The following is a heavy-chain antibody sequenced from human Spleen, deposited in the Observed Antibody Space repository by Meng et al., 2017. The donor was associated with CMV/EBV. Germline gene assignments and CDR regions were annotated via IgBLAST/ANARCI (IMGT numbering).Heavy chain of an antibody. J-gene: IGHJ6*02. CDR1: GFTFSSYW. V-gene: IGHV3-7*01. Sequence: GGSLRLSCAASGFTFSSYWMSWVRQAPGKGLEWVANIKQGGSEKYYVDSVKGRFTISRDNAKNSLYLQMNSLRAEDTAVYYCARSYYDFWSGYSNYYGMDVWGQGTTVTVSS. CDR3: ARSYYDFWSGYSNYYGMDV. CDR2: IKQGGSEK. D-gene: IGHD3-3*01.